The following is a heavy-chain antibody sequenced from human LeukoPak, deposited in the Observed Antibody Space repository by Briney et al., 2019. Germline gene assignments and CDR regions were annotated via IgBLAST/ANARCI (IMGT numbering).Heavy chain of an antibody. CDR3: ATFKGYGSGSYIDY. D-gene: IGHD3-10*01. CDR1: GGTFSSYA. Sequence: SVKVSCKASGGTFSSYAISWVLQAPGQGLEWMGGIIPIFGTANYAQKFQGRVTITTDESTSTAYMELSSLRSEDTAVYYCATFKGYGSGSYIDYWGQGTLVTVSS. CDR2: IIPIFGTA. J-gene: IGHJ4*02. V-gene: IGHV1-69*05.